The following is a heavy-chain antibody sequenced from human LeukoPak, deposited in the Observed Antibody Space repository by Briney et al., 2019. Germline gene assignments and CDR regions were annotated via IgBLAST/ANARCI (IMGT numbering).Heavy chain of an antibody. Sequence: SQTLSLTCAISGDSVSRHDLTWDWVRQSPSRGLEWLGRTFYRSKWYNDYAVSVKSRITVSPDTSKNQFSLHLNSVTPEDTAVYYCVRSYDWVFDYWGPGTRVTVSS. J-gene: IGHJ4*02. V-gene: IGHV6-1*01. CDR3: VRSYDWVFDY. CDR2: TFYRSKWYN. D-gene: IGHD1-1*01. CDR1: GDSVSRHDLT.